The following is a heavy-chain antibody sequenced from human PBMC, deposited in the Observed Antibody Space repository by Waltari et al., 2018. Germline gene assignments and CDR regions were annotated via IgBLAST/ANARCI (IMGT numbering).Heavy chain of an antibody. V-gene: IGHV3-74*01. CDR2: VKDDGRSI. CDR3: ARDLYHAMDV. Sequence: EVRLVESGGGLVQPGGSLRLSCAASGFTFRRHWLHWVRQVPGKGLVWVSRVKDDGRSISYADAGKGRFSISRDNAKNMLYLQMNSLRAEDTAVYYCARDLYHAMDVWGQGTTVIVSS. CDR1: GFTFRRHW. J-gene: IGHJ6*02.